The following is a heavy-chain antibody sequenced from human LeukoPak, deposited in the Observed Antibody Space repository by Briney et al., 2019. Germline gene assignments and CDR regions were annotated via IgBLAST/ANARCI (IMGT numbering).Heavy chain of an antibody. J-gene: IGHJ3*02. CDR1: GYSLTSYW. CDR3: ATPIAAAGTPDAFDI. CDR2: IYPGDSDT. Sequence: GESLKISCKGSGYSLTSYWIGWVRQMPGKGLEWMGIIYPGDSDTRYSPSFQGQVTISADKSISTAYPQWSGLKASDTAMYYCATPIAAAGTPDAFDIWGQGTMVTVSS. D-gene: IGHD6-13*01. V-gene: IGHV5-51*01.